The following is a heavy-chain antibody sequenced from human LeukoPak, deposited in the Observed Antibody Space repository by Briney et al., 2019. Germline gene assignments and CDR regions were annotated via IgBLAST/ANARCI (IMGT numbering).Heavy chain of an antibody. Sequence: SETLSLTCAVYGGSFSGYYWSWIRQPPGKGLEWIGEINHSGSTNYNPSLKSRVTISVDTSKNQFSLKLSSVTAADTAVYYCAREIRHKIDYFDYWGQGTLVTVSS. V-gene: IGHV4-34*01. J-gene: IGHJ4*02. CDR3: AREIRHKIDYFDY. D-gene: IGHD2-21*01. CDR2: INHSGST. CDR1: GGSFSGYY.